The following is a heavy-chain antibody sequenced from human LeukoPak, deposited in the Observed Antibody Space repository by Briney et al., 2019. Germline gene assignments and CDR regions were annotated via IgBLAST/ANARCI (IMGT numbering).Heavy chain of an antibody. CDR1: GFTFGSHA. CDR3: GKTTVGYSSGQKPAWPVDF. Sequence: TGGSLRLSCEASGFTFGSHAMYWVRQAPGKGLEWVADIFGSGGSPHYADSVKGRFTISRDNSRNTVYLQINSLRDDDTAVYYCGKTTVGYSSGQKPAWPVDFWGQGTLVTVSS. CDR2: IFGSGGSP. V-gene: IGHV3-23*01. J-gene: IGHJ4*02. D-gene: IGHD5-18*01.